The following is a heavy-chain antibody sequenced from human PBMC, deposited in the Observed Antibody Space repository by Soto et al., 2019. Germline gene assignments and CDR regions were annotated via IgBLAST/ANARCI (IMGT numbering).Heavy chain of an antibody. CDR3: ARDESTVGADFDY. J-gene: IGHJ4*02. Sequence: PGGSLRLSCAASGFTFSYYAMHWVRQAPGKGLEWVAVISYDGSNKYYADSVKGRFTISRDNSKNTLYVQMNSLRAEDTALYYCARDESTVGADFDYWGRGTLVTVSS. CDR1: GFTFSYYA. V-gene: IGHV3-30-3*01. D-gene: IGHD1-26*01. CDR2: ISYDGSNK.